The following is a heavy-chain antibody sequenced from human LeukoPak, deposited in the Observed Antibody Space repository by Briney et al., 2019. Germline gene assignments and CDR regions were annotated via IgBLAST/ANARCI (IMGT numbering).Heavy chain of an antibody. CDR1: GFTFSSYS. CDR2: ISSSSSTI. D-gene: IGHD6-13*01. J-gene: IGHJ4*02. V-gene: IGHV3-48*02. CDR3: ARPKRMYSSSWYFFIYFDY. Sequence: GGSLRLSCATSGFTFSSYSMNWVRQAPGKGLEWVSYISSSSSTIYYADSVKGRFTISRDNAMNSLYLQMNSLRDEDTAVYYCARPKRMYSSSWYFFIYFDYWGQGTLVTVSS.